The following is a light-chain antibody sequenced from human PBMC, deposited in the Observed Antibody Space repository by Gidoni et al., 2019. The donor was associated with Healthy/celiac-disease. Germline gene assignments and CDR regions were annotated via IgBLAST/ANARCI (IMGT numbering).Light chain of an antibody. CDR2: DAS. CDR1: QGISSA. Sequence: AIQLTQSPSSLSATVGDRVTITCRASQGISSALAWYQQKPGKAPKLLIYDASSLESGVPSRFSGSGSGTDFTLTISSLQPEDFATYYCQQFNSYPITFGQGTRLEIK. J-gene: IGKJ5*01. V-gene: IGKV1-13*02. CDR3: QQFNSYPIT.